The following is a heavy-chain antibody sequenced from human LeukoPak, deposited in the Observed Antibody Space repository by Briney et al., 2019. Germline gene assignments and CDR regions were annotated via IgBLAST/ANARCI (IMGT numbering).Heavy chain of an antibody. CDR2: IYSGGST. J-gene: IGHJ2*01. V-gene: IGHV3-66*04. CDR3: ARRGITMKVVTERYFDL. Sequence: GGSLRLSCAASGFTVSGNYMTWVRRAPGKGLEWVSVIYSGGSTDYADSVKGRFTISRDNSKNTLYLQMNSLRAEDTALYHCARRGITMKVVTERYFDLWGRGTLVTVSS. CDR1: GFTVSGNY. D-gene: IGHD3-22*01.